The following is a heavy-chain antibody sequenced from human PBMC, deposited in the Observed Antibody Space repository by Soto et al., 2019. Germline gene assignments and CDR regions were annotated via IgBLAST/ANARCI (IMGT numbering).Heavy chain of an antibody. Sequence: TGGSLRLSCAASGFTFSSYAMSWVRQAPGKGLEWVSAISGSGGSTYYADSVKGRFTISRDNSKNTLYLQINSLRADDTAVYYCARDSHSNSWGGSLGYWGQGTLVTVSS. CDR3: ARDSHSNSWGGSLGY. CDR2: ISGSGGST. D-gene: IGHD6-13*01. V-gene: IGHV3-23*01. J-gene: IGHJ4*02. CDR1: GFTFSSYA.